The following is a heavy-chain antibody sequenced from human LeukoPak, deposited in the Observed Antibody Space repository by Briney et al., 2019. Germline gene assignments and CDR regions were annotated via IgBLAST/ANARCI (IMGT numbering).Heavy chain of an antibody. CDR2: FDPEDGET. D-gene: IGHD6-13*01. CDR3: ASNFPLFIAAAGTSFDY. CDR1: GYTLTELS. Sequence: ASVKVSCKVSGYTLTELSMHWVRQAPGKGLEWMGGFDPEDGETIYAQKFQGRVTMTEDTSTGTAYMELSSLRSEDTAVYYCASNFPLFIAAAGTSFDYWGQGTLVTVSS. J-gene: IGHJ4*02. V-gene: IGHV1-24*01.